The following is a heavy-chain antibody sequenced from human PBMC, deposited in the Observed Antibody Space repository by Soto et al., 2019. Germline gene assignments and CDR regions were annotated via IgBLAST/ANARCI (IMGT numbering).Heavy chain of an antibody. CDR3: AKDPFLGYYDPLGNWFDP. V-gene: IGHV3-30*18. J-gene: IGHJ5*02. D-gene: IGHD3-3*01. CDR2: ISYDGSNK. Sequence: GGSLRLSCAASGFTFSSYGMHWVRQAPGKGLEWVAVISYDGSNKYYADSVKGRFTISRDNSKNTLYLQMNSLRAEDTAVYYCAKDPFLGYYDPLGNWFDPWGQGTLVTVSS. CDR1: GFTFSSYG.